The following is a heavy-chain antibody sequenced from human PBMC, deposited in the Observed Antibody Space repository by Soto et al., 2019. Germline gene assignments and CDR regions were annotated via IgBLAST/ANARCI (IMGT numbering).Heavy chain of an antibody. CDR1: GYTFTSYG. J-gene: IGHJ5*02. V-gene: IGHV1-18*01. D-gene: IGHD2-8*01. CDR3: ARDHLGYCTNGVCSTFDP. Sequence: QVQLVQSGAEVKKPGASVKVSCKASGYTFTSYGISWVRQAPGQGLEWMGWISAYNGNTNYAQKLQGRVTMTTDTATSTAYMELRSLRADDTAVYYCARDHLGYCTNGVCSTFDPWGQGTLVTVCS. CDR2: ISAYNGNT.